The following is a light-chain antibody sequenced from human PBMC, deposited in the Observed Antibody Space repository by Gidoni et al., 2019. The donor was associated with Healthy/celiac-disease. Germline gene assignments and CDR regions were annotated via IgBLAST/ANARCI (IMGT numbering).Light chain of an antibody. Sequence: QSALTQPASVSVSPGQSITISCTGTSSDVGRYNYVSWYQQHPGKATTLMIYDVSNRPSGVSNRFSGSKSGNTASLTISGLQAEDEADYYCSSYTSSSPLFGGGTKLTVL. J-gene: IGLJ2*01. CDR1: SSDVGRYNY. V-gene: IGLV2-14*03. CDR2: DVS. CDR3: SSYTSSSPL.